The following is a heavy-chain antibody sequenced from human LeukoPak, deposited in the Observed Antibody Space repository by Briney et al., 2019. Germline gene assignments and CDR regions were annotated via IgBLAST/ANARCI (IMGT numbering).Heavy chain of an antibody. CDR2: IYSGGST. V-gene: IGHV3-53*01. D-gene: IGHD3-10*01. Sequence: PGGSLRLSCAASGFTVSSNYMSWVRQAPGKGLEWVSVIYSGGSTYYADSVKGRFTISRDNSKNTLYLQMNSLRAKDTAVYYCARAGGYYYGSGRNYYYYMDVWGKGTTVTISS. CDR1: GFTVSSNY. J-gene: IGHJ6*03. CDR3: ARAGGYYYGSGRNYYYYMDV.